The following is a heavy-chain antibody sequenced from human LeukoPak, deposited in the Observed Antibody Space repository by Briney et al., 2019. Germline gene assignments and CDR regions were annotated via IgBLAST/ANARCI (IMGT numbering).Heavy chain of an antibody. CDR1: GFTFSDYY. CDR3: ARGSSGYYYVY. D-gene: IGHD3-22*01. J-gene: IGHJ4*02. V-gene: IGHV3-11*05. CDR2: ISSSNSYT. Sequence: PGGSLRLSCAASGFTFSDYYMSWIRQAPGKGLEWVSYISSSNSYTNYADSVKGRFTISRDNAKNSLYLQMNSLRAEDTAVYYCARGSSGYYYVYWGQGTLVTVSS.